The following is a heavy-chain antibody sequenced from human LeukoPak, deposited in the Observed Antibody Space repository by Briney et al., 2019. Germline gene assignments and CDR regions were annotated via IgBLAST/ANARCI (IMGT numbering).Heavy chain of an antibody. CDR3: ARGYPSELQLGGYFDY. D-gene: IGHD5-24*01. CDR2: INHSGST. CDR1: GGSFSGYY. J-gene: IGHJ4*02. V-gene: IGHV4-34*01. Sequence: PSETLSHTCAVYGGSFSGYYWSWIRQPPGKGLEWIGEINHSGSTNYNPSPKSRVTISVDTSKNQFSLKLSSVTAADTAVYYCARGYPSELQLGGYFDYWGQGTLVTVSS.